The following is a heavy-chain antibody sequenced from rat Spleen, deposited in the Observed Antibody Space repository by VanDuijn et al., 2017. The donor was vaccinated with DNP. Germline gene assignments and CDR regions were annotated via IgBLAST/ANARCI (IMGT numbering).Heavy chain of an antibody. CDR1: GFTFSDYA. CDR2: ISYDGSRT. D-gene: IGHD4-4*01. V-gene: IGHV5-7*01. CDR3: AKDGAIRGSATMDA. Sequence: EVQLVESGGGLVQPGRSLKLSCAASGFTFSDYAMAWVRQAPKKGLEWVATISYDGSRTYYRDSVKGRFTISRDNAKSTLYLQMNSLRSEDTATYYCAKDGAIRGSATMDAWGQGTSVTVSS. J-gene: IGHJ4*01.